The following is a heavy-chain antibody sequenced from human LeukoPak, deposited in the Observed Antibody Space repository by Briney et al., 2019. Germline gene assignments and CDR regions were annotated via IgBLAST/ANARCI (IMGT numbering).Heavy chain of an antibody. D-gene: IGHD3-22*01. J-gene: IGHJ4*02. V-gene: IGHV1-69*05. CDR2: IIPIFGTA. CDR1: GGTFSSYA. CDR3: ASPERSSGYYYEY. Sequence: SVKVSCKASGGTFSSYAISWVRQAPGQGLEWMGGIIPIFGTANYAQKFQGRVTITTDESTSTAYMELSSLRSEDTAVYYCASPERSSGYYYEYWGQGTLVTVSS.